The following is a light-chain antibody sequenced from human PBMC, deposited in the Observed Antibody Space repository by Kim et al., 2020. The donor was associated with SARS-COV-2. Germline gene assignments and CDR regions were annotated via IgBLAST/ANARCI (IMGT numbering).Light chain of an antibody. CDR1: QNSKRL. Sequence: DRVTISCRANQNSKRLSAWYQQRPGKAPKCLIYDASTLGSGVPSRFSGSGFGTEFTLIISSLQPDDFATYYCQQYNSYFGQGTKLEI. CDR3: QQYNSY. J-gene: IGKJ2*01. CDR2: DAS. V-gene: IGKV1-5*01.